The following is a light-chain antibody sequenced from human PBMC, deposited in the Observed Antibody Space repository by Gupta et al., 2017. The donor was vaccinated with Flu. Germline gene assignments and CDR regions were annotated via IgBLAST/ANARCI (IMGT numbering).Light chain of an antibody. CDR3: CSYAVIRDRQL. J-gene: IGLJ2*01. V-gene: IGLV2-23*02. CDR2: EVN. Sequence: QSALSQPASVSGSPGQSIIISCTGTSSDVGRYNLVSWYQQYPGKAPKLLIYEVNKRPSGVSDRFSGSKSGNTASLTISGLQSDDEADYYCCSYAVIRDRQLFGGGTKLTVL. CDR1: SSDVGRYNL.